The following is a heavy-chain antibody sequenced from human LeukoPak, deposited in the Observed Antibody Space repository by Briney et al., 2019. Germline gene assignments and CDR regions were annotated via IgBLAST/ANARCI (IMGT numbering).Heavy chain of an antibody. CDR2: IIPIFGTA. CDR3: AREGGLSVAGLVYYYYYYMDV. J-gene: IGHJ6*03. CDR1: GGTFSSYA. D-gene: IGHD6-19*01. Sequence: ASVKVSCKASGGTFSSYAISWVRQAPGQGLEWMGGIIPIFGTANYAQKFQGRVTITADESTSTAYMELSSLRSDDTAVYYCAREGGLSVAGLVYYYYYYMDVWGKGTTVTVSS. V-gene: IGHV1-69*13.